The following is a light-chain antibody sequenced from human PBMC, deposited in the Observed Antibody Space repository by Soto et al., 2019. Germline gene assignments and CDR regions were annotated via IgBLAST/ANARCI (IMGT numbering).Light chain of an antibody. CDR2: GAY. J-gene: IGKJ3*01. CDR1: QSIGSN. V-gene: IGKV3-15*01. Sequence: EIVMTQSPATLSVSPGERATLSCRASQSIGSNLAWYQQIPGQAPRLLIYGAYTRATSIPARFSGSGSGTEFTLTISSLQSEDFAVYYCQQYDNWPRTFGPGTKVNLK. CDR3: QQYDNWPRT.